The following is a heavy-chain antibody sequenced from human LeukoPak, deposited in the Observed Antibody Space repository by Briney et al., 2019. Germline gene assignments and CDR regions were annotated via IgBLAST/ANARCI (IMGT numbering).Heavy chain of an antibody. CDR3: TRDTGTTGEVKFDP. Sequence: SETLSLTCAVYGGSFGDYYWSWIRQPAGKGLEWIGRIYTSGSTTYNPSLKSRVTMSVDTSKSQFSLNLMSVTAADTAVYYCTRDTGTTGEVKFDPWGQGTLVTVSS. J-gene: IGHJ5*02. CDR2: IYTSGST. D-gene: IGHD4-17*01. V-gene: IGHV4-4*07. CDR1: GGSFGDYY.